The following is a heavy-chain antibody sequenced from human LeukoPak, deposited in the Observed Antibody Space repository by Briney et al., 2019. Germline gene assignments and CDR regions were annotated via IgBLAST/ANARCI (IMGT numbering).Heavy chain of an antibody. CDR2: IYYSEST. CDR1: GGSISSYY. D-gene: IGHD2-2*01. V-gene: IGHV4-59*01. CDR3: AIAPIGYCSSTSCYGGEYFDY. Sequence: PSETLSLTCTVSGGSISSYYWSWIRQPPGKGLEWIGYIYYSESTNYNPSLKSRVTISVDTSKNQFSLKLSSVTAADTAVYYCAIAPIGYCSSTSCYGGEYFDYWGQGTLVTVSS. J-gene: IGHJ4*02.